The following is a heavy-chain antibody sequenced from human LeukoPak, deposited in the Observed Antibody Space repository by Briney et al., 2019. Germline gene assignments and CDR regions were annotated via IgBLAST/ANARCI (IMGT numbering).Heavy chain of an antibody. D-gene: IGHD1-26*01. CDR2: IYNGGST. J-gene: IGHJ4*02. CDR3: AKGGTYGGGADY. CDR1: GGSISSGSYY. V-gene: IGHV4-61*09. Sequence: ASQTLSLTCTVSGGSISSGSYYWSWIRQPAGKGLEWIGYIYNGGSTTYSPSLNSRVTISLDTSNNQVSLRLSSVTAADTAVYYCAKGGTYGGGADYWGQGTLVTVSS.